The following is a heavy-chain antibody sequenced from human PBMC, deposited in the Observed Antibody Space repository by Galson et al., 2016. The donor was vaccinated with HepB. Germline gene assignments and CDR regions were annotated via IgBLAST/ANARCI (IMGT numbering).Heavy chain of an antibody. CDR2: IGSGSTTI. J-gene: IGHJ6*02. Sequence: SLRLSCAVSGFTFSTYSMNWVHQAPGKGLEWVSYIGSGSTTIYYADSVKGRFTISRDNAKNSLYLQMNSLRDDDTAVYYCARDGGQQVVRWERLRKVYYYYPMDVWGQGTTVTVSS. D-gene: IGHD6-13*01. CDR3: ARDGGQQVVRWERLRKVYYYYPMDV. CDR1: GFTFSTYS. V-gene: IGHV3-48*02.